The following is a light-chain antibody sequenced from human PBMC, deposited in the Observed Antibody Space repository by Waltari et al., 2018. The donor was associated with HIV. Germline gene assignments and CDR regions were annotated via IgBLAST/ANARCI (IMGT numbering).Light chain of an antibody. V-gene: IGLV1-44*01. CDR3: AAWDDSLNGPWV. Sequence: QSVLTQPPSASGTPGQRVTISCSGSSSHIGSNTVNWYQQPPGTAPKLLIYSNKQRPSGVPDRFSGSKSVTSASLAISGLQSEDEADYYCAAWDDSLNGPWVFGGGTKLTVL. CDR1: SSHIGSNT. J-gene: IGLJ3*02. CDR2: SNK.